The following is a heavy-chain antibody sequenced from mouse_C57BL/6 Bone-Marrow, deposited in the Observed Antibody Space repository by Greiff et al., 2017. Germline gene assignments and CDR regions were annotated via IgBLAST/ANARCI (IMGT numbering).Heavy chain of an antibody. J-gene: IGHJ3*01. CDR3: ARNERFAY. CDR2: IYPRSGNT. Sequence: QVQLQQSGAELARPGASVKLSCKASGYTFTSYGISWVKQRTGQGLEWIGEIYPRSGNTYYTEKFKGKATLTADKSSSTAYMDLRSLTSEDSAVYFCARNERFAYWGQGTLVTVSA. CDR1: GYTFTSYG. V-gene: IGHV1-81*01.